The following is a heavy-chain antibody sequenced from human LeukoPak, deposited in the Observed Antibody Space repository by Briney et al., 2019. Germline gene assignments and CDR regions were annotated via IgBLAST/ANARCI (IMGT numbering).Heavy chain of an antibody. CDR1: GFTFNNYA. J-gene: IGHJ4*02. CDR2: ISGGGETT. V-gene: IGHV3-23*01. D-gene: IGHD4-17*01. Sequence: PGGSPRLSCAASGFTFNNYAMNWVRQAPGKGLEWVSSISGGGETTYYADSAKGRFTISRDNSQNTLYLQMNSLRAGDTAVYYCARDYADYVGYFFFDYWGQGTLVTVSS. CDR3: ARDYADYVGYFFFDY.